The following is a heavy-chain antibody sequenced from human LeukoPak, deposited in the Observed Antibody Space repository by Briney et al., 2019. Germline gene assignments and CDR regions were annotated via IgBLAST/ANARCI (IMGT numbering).Heavy chain of an antibody. V-gene: IGHV4-39*01. CDR3: AILVGAAVSDAFDI. CDR1: GGSISSSSYY. CDR2: IYYSGST. D-gene: IGHD1-26*01. Sequence: SETLSLTCTVSGGSISSSSYYWGWIRQPPGKGLEWIGSIYYSGSTYYNPSLKSRVTIHVDTSKNQFSLKLSSVTAADTAVYYCAILVGAAVSDAFDIWGQGTMVTVSS. J-gene: IGHJ3*02.